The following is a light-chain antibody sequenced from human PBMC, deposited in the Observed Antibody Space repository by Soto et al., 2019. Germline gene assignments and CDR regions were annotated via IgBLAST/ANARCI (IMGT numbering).Light chain of an antibody. CDR1: SSDVGGYNY. CDR3: SSYTSSSTVI. CDR2: YVT. J-gene: IGLJ2*01. V-gene: IGLV2-14*01. Sequence: QLVLTQPASVSGSPGQSITISCTGTSSDVGGYNYVSWYQQHPGKVPKLIIYYVTNRPSGVPNRFSGSKSGNTASLTISGLQAEDEADYYCSSYTSSSTVIFGGGTKLTVL.